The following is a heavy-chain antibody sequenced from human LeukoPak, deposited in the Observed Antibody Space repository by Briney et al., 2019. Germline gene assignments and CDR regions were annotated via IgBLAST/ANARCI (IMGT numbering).Heavy chain of an antibody. D-gene: IGHD1-26*01. V-gene: IGHV3-53*01. CDR1: GFTVSSNY. CDR2: IYSGGST. Sequence: PGGSLRLSCAASGFTVSSNYMNWVRQAPGKGLEWVSVIYSGGSTYYADSVKGRFTISRDNSKNTLYLQMNSLRAEDTAVYYCARGSGSYYFDYWGQGTLVTVSS. CDR3: ARGSGSYYFDY. J-gene: IGHJ4*02.